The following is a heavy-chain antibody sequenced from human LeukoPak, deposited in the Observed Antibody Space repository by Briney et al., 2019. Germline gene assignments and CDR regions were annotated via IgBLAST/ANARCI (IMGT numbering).Heavy chain of an antibody. J-gene: IGHJ6*03. V-gene: IGHV3-7*01. CDR1: GFTFSSYW. CDR3: ARGQFNDFWSGYYYYYYMDV. D-gene: IGHD3-3*01. CDR2: IKQDRSEK. Sequence: GGSLRLSSAASGFTFSSYWMSWVRQAPGKGLEWVANIKQDRSEKYYVDSVKGRFTISRDNAKNSLYLQMNSLRAEDTAVYYCARGQFNDFWSGYYYYYYMDVWGKGTTVTGSS.